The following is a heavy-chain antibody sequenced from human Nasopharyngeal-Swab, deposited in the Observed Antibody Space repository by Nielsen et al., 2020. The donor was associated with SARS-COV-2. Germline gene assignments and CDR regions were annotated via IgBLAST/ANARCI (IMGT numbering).Heavy chain of an antibody. CDR3: ARVWGATCLN. J-gene: IGHJ4*02. V-gene: IGHV4-39*07. D-gene: IGHD1-26*01. CDR2: ICYSGST. Sequence: RQAPGKGLEWIGSICYSGSTNYNPSLKRRVTISVDTSKNQFSLKLSSVTAADTAVYYCARVWGATCLNWGQGTLVTVSS.